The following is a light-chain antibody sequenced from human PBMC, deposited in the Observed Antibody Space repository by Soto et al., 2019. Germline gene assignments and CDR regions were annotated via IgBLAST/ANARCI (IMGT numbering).Light chain of an antibody. CDR1: QSVSSSY. J-gene: IGKJ4*01. CDR3: QQYGSSPPVT. V-gene: IGKV3-20*01. Sequence: EIVLTQSPGTLSLSPGERATLSCRASQSVSSSYLAWHQQTPGQAPSILISGASSRATGIPDRFSGSGSGTDFTLTISRLEPEDVVVYYCQQYGSSPPVTFGGGTKVEIK. CDR2: GAS.